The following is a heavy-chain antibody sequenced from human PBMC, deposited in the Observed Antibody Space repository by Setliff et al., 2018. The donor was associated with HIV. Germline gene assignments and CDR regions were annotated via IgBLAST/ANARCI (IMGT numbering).Heavy chain of an antibody. V-gene: IGHV4-39*01. CDR1: GGSISSGIQY. J-gene: IGHJ5*02. Sequence: SETLSLTCNVSGGSISSGIQYRGWVRQSPGKGLEWIGTISYSWNAYYNPSLKSRVTISVDTSKSQFSLNVKSMTAADTAIYYCARRGSSWYSHWFDPWGQGTLVTVSS. CDR2: ISYSWNA. CDR3: ARRGSSWYSHWFDP. D-gene: IGHD6-13*01.